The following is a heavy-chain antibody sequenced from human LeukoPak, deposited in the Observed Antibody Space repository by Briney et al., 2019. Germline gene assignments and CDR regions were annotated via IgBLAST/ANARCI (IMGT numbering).Heavy chain of an antibody. CDR2: INHSGST. D-gene: IGHD6-6*01. Sequence: SETLSLTCAVYGGSFSGYYWSWIRQPPGKGLEWIGEINHSGSTNYNPSLKSRVTISVDTSKHQFSLTLSSVTAADTAVYYCARVPIAYSSSDWFDPWGQGTLVTVSS. CDR1: GGSFSGYY. J-gene: IGHJ5*02. V-gene: IGHV4-34*01. CDR3: ARVPIAYSSSDWFDP.